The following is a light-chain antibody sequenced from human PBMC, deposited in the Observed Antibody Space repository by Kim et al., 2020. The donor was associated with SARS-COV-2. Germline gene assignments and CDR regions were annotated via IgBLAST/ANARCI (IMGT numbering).Light chain of an antibody. CDR1: SSDVGGYNY. J-gene: IGLJ1*01. V-gene: IGLV2-14*01. CDR2: DVS. Sequence: QSAMTQPASVSGSTGQSITISCTGTSSDVGGYNYVSWYQQHPGKASKLMIYDVSKRPSGVSNRFSGSKSGNTASLTISGLQAEDEADYYCSSYTSSSTYVFGTGTKVTVL. CDR3: SSYTSSSTYV.